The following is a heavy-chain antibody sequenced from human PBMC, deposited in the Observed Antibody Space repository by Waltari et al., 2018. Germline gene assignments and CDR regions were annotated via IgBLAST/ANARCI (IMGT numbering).Heavy chain of an antibody. CDR2: IYYSVST. D-gene: IGHD6-13*01. Sequence: QVQLQESGPGLVKPSETLSLTCTVSGGSLSSYYWSWIRQPPGKGLAWIGYIYYSVSTNYNPSLKSRVTISVDTSKNQFSLKLSSVTAADTAVYYCARYRQQLEYYFDYWGQGTLVTVSS. V-gene: IGHV4-59*01. CDR1: GGSLSSYY. CDR3: ARYRQQLEYYFDY. J-gene: IGHJ4*02.